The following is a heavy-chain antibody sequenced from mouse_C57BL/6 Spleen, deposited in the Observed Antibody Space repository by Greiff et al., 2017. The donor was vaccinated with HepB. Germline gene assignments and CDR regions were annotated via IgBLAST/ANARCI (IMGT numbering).Heavy chain of an antibody. CDR3: AREGLATVFYYAMDY. CDR2: INPYNGGT. V-gene: IGHV1-19*01. Sequence: EVQLQQSGPVLVKPGASVKMSCKASGYTFTDYYMNWVKQSHGKSLEWIGVINPYNGGTSYNQKFKGKATLTVDKSSSTAYMELNSLTSEDSAVYYCAREGLATVFYYAMDYWGQGTSVTVSS. D-gene: IGHD1-1*01. J-gene: IGHJ4*01. CDR1: GYTFTDYY.